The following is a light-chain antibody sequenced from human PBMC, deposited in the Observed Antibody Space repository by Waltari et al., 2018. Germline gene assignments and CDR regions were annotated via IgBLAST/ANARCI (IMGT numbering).Light chain of an antibody. J-gene: IGLJ3*02. Sequence: SYVLTQPPSVSVAPGGTARLTCGGDDIGITSVHWYQQRTGQAPLLVIYYDTNRPSGIPERFSASNSGNTATLTISRVEAGDEADYYCQVWDTDSDQAVFGGGTKLTVL. V-gene: IGLV3-21*04. CDR1: DIGITS. CDR2: YDT. CDR3: QVWDTDSDQAV.